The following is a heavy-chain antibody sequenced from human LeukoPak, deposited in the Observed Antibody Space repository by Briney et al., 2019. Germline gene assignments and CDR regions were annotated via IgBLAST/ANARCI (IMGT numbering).Heavy chain of an antibody. V-gene: IGHV3-49*04. D-gene: IGHD4-11*01. CDR2: IRGKGSGGST. J-gene: IGHJ4*02. Sequence: QPGGSLRLSCAASGFTFNYYAMTWVRQAPGKGLEWVGFIRGKGSGGSTEYAASVKGRFTISRDDSRSMAYLQMDGLRTDDTAVYYCTRERDYTDEYWGQGTLVTVSS. CDR3: TRERDYTDEY. CDR1: GFTFNYYA.